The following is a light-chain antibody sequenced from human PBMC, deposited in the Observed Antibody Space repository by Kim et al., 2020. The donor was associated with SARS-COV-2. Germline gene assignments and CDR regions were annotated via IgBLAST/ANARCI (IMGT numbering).Light chain of an antibody. J-gene: IGKJ2*03. V-gene: IGKV3-15*01. CDR3: QQYNTWPS. Sequence: LSPSPGGRATLSRRASQTVNSDLAWYQQKPGQAPRLLIYGAATTATGISARFRGSGSGTEFTLTISSLQSEDFGVYYCQQYNTWPSFGQGTKLEI. CDR2: GAA. CDR1: QTVNSD.